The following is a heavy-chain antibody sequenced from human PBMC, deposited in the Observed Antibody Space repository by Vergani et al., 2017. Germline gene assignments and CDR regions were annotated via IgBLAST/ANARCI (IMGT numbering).Heavy chain of an antibody. J-gene: IGHJ6*03. CDR2: ISSGSNYI. CDR1: GLTFSSYS. CDR3: ASRGASIAARPDYYYYMDV. Sequence: EVQLLESGGGLVQPGGSLRLSCAASGLTFSSYSMNWVRQAPGKGLEWVSSISSGSNYIYYADSVKGRFTISRDNAKNSLYLQMNSLRAEDTAVYYCASRGASIAARPDYYYYMDVWGKGTTVTVSS. V-gene: IGHV3-21*01. D-gene: IGHD6-6*01.